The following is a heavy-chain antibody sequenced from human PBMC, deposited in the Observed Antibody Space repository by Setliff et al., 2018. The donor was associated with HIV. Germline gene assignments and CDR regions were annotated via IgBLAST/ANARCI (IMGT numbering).Heavy chain of an antibody. D-gene: IGHD5-12*01. CDR1: GGSISSGGYY. V-gene: IGHV4-61*08. J-gene: IGHJ6*02. Sequence: SETLSLTCTVSGGSISSGGYYWSWIRQHPGKGLEWIGHIYYSGSSGITNYSPSLKSRVSMSVDTSKNQFSLRLSSVTATDTAIYFCARGLRSDNYYFHGMDVWGQGTTVTVSS. CDR2: IYYSGSSGIT. CDR3: ARGLRSDNYYFHGMDV.